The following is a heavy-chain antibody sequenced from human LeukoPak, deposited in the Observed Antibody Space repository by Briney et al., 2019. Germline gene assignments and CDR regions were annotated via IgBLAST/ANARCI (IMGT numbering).Heavy chain of an antibody. D-gene: IGHD6-6*01. CDR3: ARENSLAARLTGAFDI. J-gene: IGHJ3*02. CDR1: GGSISSYY. V-gene: IGHV4-4*07. Sequence: PSETLSLTCTVSGGSISSYYWSWIRQPAGKGLEWIGRIYTSGSTNYNPSLKSRVTMSVDTSKNQFSLKLSSVTAADTAVYYCARENSLAARLTGAFDIWGQGTMVTVSS. CDR2: IYTSGST.